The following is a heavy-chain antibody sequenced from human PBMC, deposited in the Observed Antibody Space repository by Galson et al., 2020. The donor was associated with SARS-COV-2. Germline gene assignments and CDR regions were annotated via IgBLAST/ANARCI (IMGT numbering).Heavy chain of an antibody. D-gene: IGHD1-26*01. V-gene: IGHV3-33*01. Sequence: SCTASGFTFSFYGMHWVRQAPGQGLEWVALIWNDGGKKYYADSVKGRFTISRDNSKNTLYLQLNSLRAEDTAIYYCAREVGYSTSSGHGGDYWGQGTLVTVSS. CDR3: AREVGYSTSSGHGGDY. CDR2: IWNDGGKK. CDR1: GFTFSFYG. J-gene: IGHJ4*02.